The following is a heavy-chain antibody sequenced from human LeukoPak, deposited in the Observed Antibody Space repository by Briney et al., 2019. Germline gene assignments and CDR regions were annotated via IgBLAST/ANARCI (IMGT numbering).Heavy chain of an antibody. CDR2: IRSKAYGGTT. J-gene: IGHJ4*02. V-gene: IGHV3-49*03. CDR1: GFTFGDYA. CDR3: TRSNDILTGYYVDY. D-gene: IGHD3-9*01. Sequence: GGSLRLSCTASGFTFGDYAMSWLRQAPGKGLEWVGFIRSKAYGGTTEYAASVKGRFTISRDDSKSIAYLQMNSLKTEDTAVYYCTRSNDILTGYYVDYWGQGTLVTVSS.